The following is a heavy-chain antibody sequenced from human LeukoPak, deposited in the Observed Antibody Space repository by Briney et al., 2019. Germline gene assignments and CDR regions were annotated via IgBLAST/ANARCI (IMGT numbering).Heavy chain of an antibody. V-gene: IGHV3-23*01. J-gene: IGHJ4*02. Sequence: GGSLRLSCAATGFTFSHYSMNWVRQAPGKGLEWVSTISGSGGSTHFADSVKGRFTISRDNSKNTLYLQMNSLRAEDTAIYYCAKGNTMYTAYYFDYWGQGALVTVSS. CDR1: GFTFSHYS. D-gene: IGHD3-10*02. CDR2: ISGSGGST. CDR3: AKGNTMYTAYYFDY.